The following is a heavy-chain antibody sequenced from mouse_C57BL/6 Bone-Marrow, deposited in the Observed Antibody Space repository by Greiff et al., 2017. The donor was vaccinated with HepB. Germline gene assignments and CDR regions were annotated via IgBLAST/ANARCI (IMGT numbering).Heavy chain of an antibody. CDR2: IYPRSGNT. CDR1: GYTFTSYG. D-gene: IGHD4-1*01. Sequence: VQLQQSGAELARPGASVKLSCKASGYTFTSYGISWVKQRTGQGLEWIGEIYPRSGNTYYNEKFKGKATLTADKSSSTAYMELRSLTSEDSAVYFCASELGPGYWGQGTTLTVSS. J-gene: IGHJ2*01. CDR3: ASELGPGY. V-gene: IGHV1-81*01.